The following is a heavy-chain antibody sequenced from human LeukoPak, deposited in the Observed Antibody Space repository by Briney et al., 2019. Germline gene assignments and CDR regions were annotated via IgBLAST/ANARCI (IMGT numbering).Heavy chain of an antibody. CDR1: GFTFSNYA. J-gene: IGHJ4*02. Sequence: GGTLRLSCVVSGFTFSNYAMSWVRQEPGKGLEWVSGITRSGQTTYYADSVKGRFTISRDNFKNTLYLQMNTLRADDAAVYYCARSPDVSQHSQGQPSYSDYWGQGTLVTVSS. D-gene: IGHD3-10*01. CDR3: ARSPDVSQHSQGQPSYSDY. CDR2: ITRSGQTT. V-gene: IGHV3-23*01.